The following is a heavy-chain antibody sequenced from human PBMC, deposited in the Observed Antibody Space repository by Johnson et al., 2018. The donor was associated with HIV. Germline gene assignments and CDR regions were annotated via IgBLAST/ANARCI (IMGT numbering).Heavy chain of an antibody. CDR2: IHWNAGNT. V-gene: IGHV3-20*04. CDR3: AKRSGTWDAFDI. Sequence: VHLVESGGYVVRPGGSLRLSCAASGFTFDDSDMTWVRQAPGKGLEWVSGIHWNAGNTGYVDSVKGRFTISRDNAKNSLYLQMNSLRAEDTALYYCAKRSGTWDAFDIWGQGTMVTVSS. D-gene: IGHD1-26*01. CDR1: GFTFDDSD. J-gene: IGHJ3*02.